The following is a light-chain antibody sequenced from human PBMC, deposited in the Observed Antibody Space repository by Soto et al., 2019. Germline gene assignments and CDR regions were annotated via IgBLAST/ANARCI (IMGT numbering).Light chain of an antibody. J-gene: IGKJ1*01. CDR1: QSVTNTL. Sequence: EVVFTQPPGTVSLSPGDRATLSCRASQSVTNTLIAWYQHKPGQAPRLLIYAASSRATGIPDRFSGSGSGTDFTLSISRLEPEDFAVYYCQLHGSTITWAFGQGTKVEFK. CDR3: QLHGSTITWA. V-gene: IGKV3-20*01. CDR2: AAS.